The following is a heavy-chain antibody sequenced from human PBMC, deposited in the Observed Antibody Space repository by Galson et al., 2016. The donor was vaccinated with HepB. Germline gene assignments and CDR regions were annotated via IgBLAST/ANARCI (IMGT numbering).Heavy chain of an antibody. Sequence: ETLSPTCDVSGGSISSDHCWSWVRQPPGKGLQWIGEFYHSGSTNYNPSHKSRITISVDKSKTLFSLNLSSVTAADTAVYYCARVGYTSGRGKDFDVWGQGTMVSLSS. V-gene: IGHV4-4*02. J-gene: IGHJ3*01. D-gene: IGHD6-19*01. CDR1: GGSISSDHC. CDR3: ARVGYTSGRGKDFDV. CDR2: FYHSGST.